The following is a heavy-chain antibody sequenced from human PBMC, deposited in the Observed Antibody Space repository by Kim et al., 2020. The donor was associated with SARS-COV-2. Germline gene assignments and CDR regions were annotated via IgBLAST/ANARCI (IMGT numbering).Heavy chain of an antibody. CDR1: GGSFSGYY. Sequence: SETLSLTCAVYGGSFSGYYWSWIRQPPGKGLEWIGEINHSGSTNSNPSLKSRVTISVDTSKNQFSLKLSSVTAADTAVYYCARDIVATIPYFDYWGQGTLVTVSS. J-gene: IGHJ4*02. CDR2: INHSGST. D-gene: IGHD5-12*01. CDR3: ARDIVATIPYFDY. V-gene: IGHV4-34*01.